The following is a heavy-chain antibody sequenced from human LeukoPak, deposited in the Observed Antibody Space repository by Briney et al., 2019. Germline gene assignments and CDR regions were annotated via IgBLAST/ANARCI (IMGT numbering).Heavy chain of an antibody. CDR2: IYHSGST. CDR1: GYSISSGYY. J-gene: IGHJ4*02. D-gene: IGHD5-18*01. Sequence: PSETLSLTCTVSGYSISSGYYWGRIRQPPGKGLEWIGSIYHSGSTYYNPSLKSRVTISVDTSKNQFSLKLSSVTAADTAVYYCARDLSGYSYGYFDYWGQGTLSPSPQ. CDR3: ARDLSGYSYGYFDY. V-gene: IGHV4-38-2*02.